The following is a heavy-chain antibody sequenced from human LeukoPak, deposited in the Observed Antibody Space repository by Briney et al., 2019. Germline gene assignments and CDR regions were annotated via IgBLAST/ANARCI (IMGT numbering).Heavy chain of an antibody. D-gene: IGHD3-22*01. CDR1: GYTFTGYY. CDR2: INPNSGGT. V-gene: IGHV1-2*02. Sequence: ASVKVSCKASGYTFTGYYMHWVRQAPGQGLEWMGWINPNSGGTNYAQKFQGRVTMTRDTSISTAYMELSRLRSDDTAVYYCARASYYDSGFDYWGQGTLVTVSS. CDR3: ARASYYDSGFDY. J-gene: IGHJ4*02.